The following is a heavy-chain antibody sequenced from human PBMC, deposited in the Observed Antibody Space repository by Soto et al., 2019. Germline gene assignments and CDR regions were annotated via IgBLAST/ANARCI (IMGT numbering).Heavy chain of an antibody. CDR2: INGGNGNT. D-gene: IGHD2-8*02. Sequence: QVQLVQSGAEVKKPGASVKVSCKASGDTFTNYAFHWVRQAPGQRLEWMGRINGGNGNTKYSQKFQDRVSITRDTSASTAYMELSSLRSEDSAVSYCARDLGTGFYAMDVWGQGTTITVSS. J-gene: IGHJ6*02. CDR3: ARDLGTGFYAMDV. V-gene: IGHV1-3*01. CDR1: GDTFTNYA.